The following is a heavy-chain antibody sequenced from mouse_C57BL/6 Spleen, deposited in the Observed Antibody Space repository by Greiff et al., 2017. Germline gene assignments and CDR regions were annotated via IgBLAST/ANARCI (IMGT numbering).Heavy chain of an antibody. Sequence: EVKLQESGPELVKPGASVKISCKASGYSFTDYNMNWVKQSNGKSLEWIGVINPNYGTTSYNQKFKGKATLTVDQSSSTAYMQLNSLTSEDSAVXYCARSDYGSYESFDYWGQGTTLTVSA. V-gene: IGHV1-39*01. D-gene: IGHD2-1*01. CDR2: INPNYGTT. J-gene: IGHJ2*01. CDR3: ARSDYGSYESFDY. CDR1: GYSFTDYN.